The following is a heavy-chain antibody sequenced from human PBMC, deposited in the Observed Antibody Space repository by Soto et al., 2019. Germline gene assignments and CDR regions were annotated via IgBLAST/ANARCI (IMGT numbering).Heavy chain of an antibody. CDR3: ASIGTTCSSTSCFPFDY. CDR2: ISAYNGNT. D-gene: IGHD2-2*01. Sequence: ASVKVSCKASGYTFTSYGISWVRQAPGQGLEWMGWISAYNGNTNYAQKLQGRVTMTTDTSTSTAYMELRSLRSDGTAVYYCASIGTTCSSTSCFPFDYWGQGTLVTVSS. J-gene: IGHJ4*02. V-gene: IGHV1-18*01. CDR1: GYTFTSYG.